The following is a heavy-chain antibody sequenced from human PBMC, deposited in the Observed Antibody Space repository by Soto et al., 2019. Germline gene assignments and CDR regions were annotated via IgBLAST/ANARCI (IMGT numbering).Heavy chain of an antibody. Sequence: GGSLRLSCAASGFTFSSYAMHWVRQAPGKGLEWVAVISYDGSNKYYADSVKGRFTISRDNSKNTLYLQMNSLRAEDTAVYYCARDKVYSSGWYAFDIWGQGTMVTVSS. D-gene: IGHD6-19*01. J-gene: IGHJ3*02. CDR2: ISYDGSNK. CDR1: GFTFSSYA. CDR3: ARDKVYSSGWYAFDI. V-gene: IGHV3-30*04.